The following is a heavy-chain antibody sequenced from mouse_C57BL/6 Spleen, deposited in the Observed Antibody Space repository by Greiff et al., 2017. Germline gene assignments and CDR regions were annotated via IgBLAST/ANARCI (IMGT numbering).Heavy chain of an antibody. Sequence: EVQRVESGGGLVQPGGSMKLSCVASGFTFSNYWMNWVRQSPEKGLEWVAQIRLKSDNYDTPEEEAVKGRFTISREDSKSSVYLQMNNLMAEDTGIYYCTHYYDYDAGFAYWGQGTLVTVSA. CDR3: THYYDYDAGFAY. J-gene: IGHJ3*01. CDR2: IRLKSDNYDT. V-gene: IGHV6-3*01. CDR1: GFTFSNYW. D-gene: IGHD2-4*01.